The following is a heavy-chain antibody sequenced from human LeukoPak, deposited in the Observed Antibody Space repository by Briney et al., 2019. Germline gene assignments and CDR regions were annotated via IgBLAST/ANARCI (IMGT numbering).Heavy chain of an antibody. CDR1: GGSISSYY. J-gene: IGHJ1*01. CDR3: ASPESSCSGGSCYFPGFQH. CDR2: IYYSGST. D-gene: IGHD2-15*01. Sequence: SQTLSLTCTVSGGSISSYYWSWIRQPPGKGLEWIGYIYYSGSTNYNPSLKSRVTISVDTSKNQFSLKLSSVTAADTAVYYCASPESSCSGGSCYFPGFQHWGQGTLVTVSS. V-gene: IGHV4-59*01.